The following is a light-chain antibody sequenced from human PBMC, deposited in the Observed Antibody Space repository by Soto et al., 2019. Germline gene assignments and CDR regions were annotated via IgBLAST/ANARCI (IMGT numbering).Light chain of an antibody. CDR3: SSYTSSSTRV. CDR1: SSVVGAYDY. J-gene: IGLJ1*01. Sequence: QSALTQPASVSGSPGQSITMSCTGTSSVVGAYDYVSWYQQHPDKAPKLMIYEVSNRPSGVSNRFSGSKSVNTATLTISGLQDDDEADYYCSSYTSSSTRVFGTGTKVTVL. CDR2: EVS. V-gene: IGLV2-14*03.